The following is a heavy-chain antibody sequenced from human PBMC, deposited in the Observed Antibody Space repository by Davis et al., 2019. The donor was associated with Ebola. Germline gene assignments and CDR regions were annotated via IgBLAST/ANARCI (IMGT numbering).Heavy chain of an antibody. CDR1: GGFVSSGGYS. D-gene: IGHD3-16*01. CDR3: ARGEGDYYYGMDV. J-gene: IGHJ6*02. V-gene: IGHV4-30-4*07. CDR2: YYYTGST. Sequence: SETLSLTFAVSGGFVSSGGYSWSWIRQPPGKGLEWIGYYYYTGSTYYNPSLKSRVTISVDTSKNQFSLKLSSVTAADTAVYYCARGEGDYYYGMDVWGQGTTVTVSS.